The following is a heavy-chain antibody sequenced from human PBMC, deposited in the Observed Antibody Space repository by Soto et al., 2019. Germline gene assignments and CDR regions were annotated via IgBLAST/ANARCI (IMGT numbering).Heavy chain of an antibody. CDR1: GGSISSYY. D-gene: IGHD6-6*01. V-gene: IGHV4-59*01. CDR3: ARGGPYSSSHFDY. Sequence: SETLSLTCTVSGGSISSYYWSWIRQPPGKGLEWIGYIYYSGSTNYNPPLKSRVTISVDTSKNQFSLKLSSVTAADTAVYYCARGGPYSSSHFDYWGQGTLVTVSS. J-gene: IGHJ4*02. CDR2: IYYSGST.